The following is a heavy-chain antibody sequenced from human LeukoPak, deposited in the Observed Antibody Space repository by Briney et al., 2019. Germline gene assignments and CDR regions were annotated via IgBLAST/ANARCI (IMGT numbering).Heavy chain of an antibody. CDR2: INWNGGST. CDR1: GFTFDDYG. D-gene: IGHD6-13*01. Sequence: RAGGSLRLSCAASGFTFDDYGMSWVRQAPGKGLEWVSGINWNGGSTGYADSVKGRFTISRDNAKNSLYLQMNSLRAEDTALYYCARATAAGNWFDYWGQGTLVIVSS. V-gene: IGHV3-20*04. J-gene: IGHJ4*02. CDR3: ARATAAGNWFDY.